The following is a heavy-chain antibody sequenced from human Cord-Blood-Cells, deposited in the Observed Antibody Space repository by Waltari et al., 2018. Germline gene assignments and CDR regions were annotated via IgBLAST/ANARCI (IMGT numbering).Heavy chain of an antibody. CDR2: IIPIFGTA. J-gene: IGHJ6*02. CDR3: ARAGGYIYGHYYYYGMDV. D-gene: IGHD5-18*01. Sequence: VQLVQSGAAVKQPGSSVKVSCKASGGTLRSYAISWVRQAPGQGLEWMGGIIPIFGTANYAQKFQGRVTITADESTSTAYMELSSLRSEDTAVYYCARAGGYIYGHYYYYGMDVWGQGTTVTVSS. V-gene: IGHV1-69*12. CDR1: GGTLRSYA.